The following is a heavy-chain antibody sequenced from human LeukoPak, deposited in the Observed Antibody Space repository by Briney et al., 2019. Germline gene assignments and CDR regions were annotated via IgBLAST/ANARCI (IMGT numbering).Heavy chain of an antibody. Sequence: GGSLRLSCAASGFTFSSYAMSWVRQAPGKGLEWVSAISGSGGSTYYADSLKGRFTISRDNSKNTLYLQMNSLRAEDTAVYYCAAPGYSSGWYDFDYWGQGTLVTVSS. J-gene: IGHJ4*02. CDR2: ISGSGGST. CDR1: GFTFSSYA. V-gene: IGHV3-23*01. CDR3: AAPGYSSGWYDFDY. D-gene: IGHD6-19*01.